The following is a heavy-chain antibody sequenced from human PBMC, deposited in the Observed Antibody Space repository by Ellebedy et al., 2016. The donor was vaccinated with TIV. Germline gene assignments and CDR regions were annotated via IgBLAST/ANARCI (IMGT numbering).Heavy chain of an antibody. CDR1: GYTFTDYY. D-gene: IGHD1-26*01. V-gene: IGHV1-2*02. J-gene: IGHJ4*02. Sequence: AASVKVSCKTSGYTFTDYYIHWVRQAPGQGLEWMGWINPNSGDTNYAQKFQGRVTMTGDTSISTAYMELSRLRSDDTAVYYCARDLGSYMEYYFDYWGQGTLLTVSS. CDR3: ARDLGSYMEYYFDY. CDR2: INPNSGDT.